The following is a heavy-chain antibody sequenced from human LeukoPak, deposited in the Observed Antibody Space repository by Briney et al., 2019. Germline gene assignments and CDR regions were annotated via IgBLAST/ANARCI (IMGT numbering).Heavy chain of an antibody. D-gene: IGHD4-11*01. V-gene: IGHV4-34*01. J-gene: IGHJ6*03. CDR2: INHSGST. CDR3: VRRVGYSNYSGRGAGYYYYYMDV. CDR1: GGTFSGYY. Sequence: SETLSLTCAVYGGTFSGYYWHWIRQPPGKGLEWIGEINHSGSTNYYPSLKSRGTITVDTSKNQFSLKLSSVTAADSAVYYCVRRVGYSNYSGRGAGYYYYYMDVWGKGTTVTVSS.